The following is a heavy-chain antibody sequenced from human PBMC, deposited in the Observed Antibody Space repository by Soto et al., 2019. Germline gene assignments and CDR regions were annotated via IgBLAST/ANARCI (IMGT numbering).Heavy chain of an antibody. CDR3: ASSGTVVISGFSYPDMDV. D-gene: IGHD3-10*01. J-gene: IGHJ6*02. Sequence: SETLSLTWSIYAGSFSGYYWSWIRQPPRKGLEWIGESNHSGNTNYFPSLKSRVTISVYTSNNQFSLKLNSVTAADTAVYYCASSGTVVISGFSYPDMDVWGHGTTVTVSS. V-gene: IGHV4-34*01. CDR2: SNHSGNT. CDR1: AGSFSGYY.